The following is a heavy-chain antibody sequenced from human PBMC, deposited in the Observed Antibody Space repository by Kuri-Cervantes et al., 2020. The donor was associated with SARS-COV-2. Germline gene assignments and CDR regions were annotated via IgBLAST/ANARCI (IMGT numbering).Heavy chain of an antibody. V-gene: IGHV3-23*01. CDR2: ISGSGGST. CDR1: GFTFSSYA. Sequence: GGSQRLSCAASGFTFSSYAMSWVRQAPGKGLEWVSAISGSGGSTYYADSVKGRFTISRDNSKNTLYLQMNSLRAEDTAVYYCAAPRYYDILTGYQFDYWGQGTLVTVSS. J-gene: IGHJ4*02. D-gene: IGHD3-9*01. CDR3: AAPRYYDILTGYQFDY.